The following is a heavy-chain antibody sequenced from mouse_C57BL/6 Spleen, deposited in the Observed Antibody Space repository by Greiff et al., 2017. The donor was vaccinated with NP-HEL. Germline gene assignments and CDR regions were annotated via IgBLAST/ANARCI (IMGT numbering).Heavy chain of an antibody. CDR2: INPNNGGT. D-gene: IGHD4-1*01. CDR3: ARWANWDGVFAY. Sequence: EVQLQQSGPELVKPGASVKISCKASGYTFTDYYMNWVKQSHGKSLEWIGDINPNNGGTSYNQKFKGKATLTVDKSSSTAYMELRSLTSEDSAVYYCARWANWDGVFAYWGQGTLVTVSA. CDR1: GYTFTDYY. J-gene: IGHJ3*01. V-gene: IGHV1-26*01.